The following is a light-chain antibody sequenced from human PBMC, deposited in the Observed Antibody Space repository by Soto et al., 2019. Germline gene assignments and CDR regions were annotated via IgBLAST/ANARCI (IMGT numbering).Light chain of an antibody. CDR1: SSDVGAYDY. Sequence: QSVLTQPASVSGSPGQSITVSCTGTSSDVGAYDYVSWYQHHPGKAPKLIIYEVTNRPSGVSNRFSGSKSGNTAPLTISGLQAEDEADYYCNSYTRSTKYVFGTGTKVTVL. J-gene: IGLJ1*01. V-gene: IGLV2-14*01. CDR3: NSYTRSTKYV. CDR2: EVT.